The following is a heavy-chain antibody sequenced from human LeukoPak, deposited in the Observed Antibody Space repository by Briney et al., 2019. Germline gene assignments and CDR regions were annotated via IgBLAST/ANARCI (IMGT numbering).Heavy chain of an antibody. CDR3: ARGNSSGWYFAY. D-gene: IGHD6-19*01. CDR2: IYTSGST. J-gene: IGHJ4*02. V-gene: IGHV4-4*07. Sequence: SETLSLTCTVSGGSISSYYWIWIRQPAGKGLEWIGRIYTSGSTNYNPSLKSRVTMSVDTSKNQFSLKLSSVTAADMAVYYCARGNSSGWYFAYWGQGTLVTVSS. CDR1: GGSISSYY.